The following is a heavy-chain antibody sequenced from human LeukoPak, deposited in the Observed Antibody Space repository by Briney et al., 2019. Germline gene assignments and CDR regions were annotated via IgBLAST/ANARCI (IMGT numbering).Heavy chain of an antibody. Sequence: AVPVPRQASGYSFPRYDINGLGQATARGGEGMGWMNPNRGKQDYAHKFQGRVTLTRNTSISTAYMELSSLRSEDTAVYYCARKRKVAASKGLNWFDPWGQGTLVTVSS. D-gene: IGHD1-26*01. CDR1: GYSFPRYD. V-gene: IGHV1-8*01. CDR3: ARKRKVAASKGLNWFDP. J-gene: IGHJ5*02. CDR2: MNPNRGKQ.